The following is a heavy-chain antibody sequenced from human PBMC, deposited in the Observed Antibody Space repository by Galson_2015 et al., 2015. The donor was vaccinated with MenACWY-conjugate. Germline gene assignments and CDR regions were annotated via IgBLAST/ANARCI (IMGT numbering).Heavy chain of an antibody. CDR3: ATTEAAAGHFSDY. D-gene: IGHD6-13*01. J-gene: IGHJ4*02. V-gene: IGHV3-48*03. Sequence: SLRLSCAASGFTFSSYDINWVRQAPGRGLEWVSYISRSGTTIYYADSVKGRFTISRDNAKNSLYLQMNSLRAEDTAVYYCATTEAAAGHFSDYWGQGTLVTVSS. CDR1: GFTFSSYD. CDR2: ISRSGTTI.